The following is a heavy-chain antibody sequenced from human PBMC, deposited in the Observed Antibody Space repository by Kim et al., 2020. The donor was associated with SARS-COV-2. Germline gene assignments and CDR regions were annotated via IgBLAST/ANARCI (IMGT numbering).Heavy chain of an antibody. D-gene: IGHD2-15*01. CDR1: GYTFTSYG. CDR2: ISAYNGNT. J-gene: IGHJ6*02. Sequence: ASVKVSCKASGYTFTSYGISWVRQAPGQGLEWMGWISAYNGNTNYAQKLQGRVTMTTDTSTSTAYMELRSLRSDDTAVYYCARGYYSGEYLRYYYYYGMDVWGQGTTVTVSS. CDR3: ARGYYSGEYLRYYYYYGMDV. V-gene: IGHV1-18*01.